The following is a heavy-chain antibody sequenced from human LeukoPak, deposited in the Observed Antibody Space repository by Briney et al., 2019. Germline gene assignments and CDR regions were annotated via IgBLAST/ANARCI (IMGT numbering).Heavy chain of an antibody. CDR2: MNPNSGNT. CDR3: ARDHSSGWYEGGYYFDY. D-gene: IGHD6-19*01. CDR1: GYTFTSYD. V-gene: IGHV1-8*01. Sequence: ASVKVSCKASGYTFTSYDINWVRQATGQGLEWMGWMNPNSGNTGYAQKFQGRVTMTRNTSISTAYMELSSLRSEDTAVYYCARDHSSGWYEGGYYFDYWGQGTLVTVSS. J-gene: IGHJ4*02.